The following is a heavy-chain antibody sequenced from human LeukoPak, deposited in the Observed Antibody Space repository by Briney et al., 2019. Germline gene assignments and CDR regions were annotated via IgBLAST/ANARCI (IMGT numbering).Heavy chain of an antibody. Sequence: SETLSLTCTVSGGSISSGSYYWSWIRQPAGKGLEWIGRIYTSGSTNYNPSLKSRVTISVDTSKNQFSLKLSSVTAADTAVYYCARDGRSSSLGYWGQGTLVTVSS. J-gene: IGHJ4*02. CDR3: ARDGRSSSLGY. CDR1: GGSISSGSYY. V-gene: IGHV4-61*02. D-gene: IGHD6-6*01. CDR2: IYTSGST.